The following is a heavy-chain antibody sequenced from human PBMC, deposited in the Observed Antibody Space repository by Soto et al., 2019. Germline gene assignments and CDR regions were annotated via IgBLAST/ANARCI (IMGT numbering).Heavy chain of an antibody. CDR1: GGSISSGGYY. J-gene: IGHJ4*02. Sequence: SETLSLTCTVSGGSISSGGYYWSWIRQHPGKGLEWIGYIFYSGTTYYNPSLKSRVTISVDTSKNQFSLKLSSVTAADTAVYYCARRWGAAFDYWGQGTLVTVSS. D-gene: IGHD1-26*01. CDR3: ARRWGAAFDY. V-gene: IGHV4-31*03. CDR2: IFYSGTT.